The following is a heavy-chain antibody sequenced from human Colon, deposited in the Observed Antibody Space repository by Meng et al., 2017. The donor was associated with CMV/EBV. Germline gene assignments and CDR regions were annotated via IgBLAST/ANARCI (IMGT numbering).Heavy chain of an antibody. D-gene: IGHD2/OR15-2a*01. Sequence: EXQLVEXXXGLVQPGXSLRVSCVVSGFTFSDHYMDWVRQAPGRGLEWVARSRNKASGYTTEYAASVKGRFTISRDDSENSLYLQMNSLKTEDTAVYYCVRGYNSFDSWGQGTLVTVSS. J-gene: IGHJ4*02. CDR3: VRGYNSFDS. CDR1: GFTFSDHY. CDR2: SRNKASGYTT. V-gene: IGHV3-72*01.